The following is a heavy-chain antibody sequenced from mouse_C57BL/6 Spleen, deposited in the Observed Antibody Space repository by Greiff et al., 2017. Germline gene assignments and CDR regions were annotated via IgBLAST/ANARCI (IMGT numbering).Heavy chain of an antibody. Sequence: LVEPGASVKISCKASGYAFSSSWMNWVKQRPGKGLEWIGRIYPGDGDTNYNGKFKGKATLTADKSSSTAYMQLSSLTSEDSAVYFCAKALPEGYFDVWGTGTTVTVSS. CDR2: IYPGDGDT. J-gene: IGHJ1*03. CDR1: GYAFSSSW. V-gene: IGHV1-82*01. CDR3: AKALPEGYFDV.